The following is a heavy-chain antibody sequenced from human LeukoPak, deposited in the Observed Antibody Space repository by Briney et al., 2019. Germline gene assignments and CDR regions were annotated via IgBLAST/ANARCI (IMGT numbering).Heavy chain of an antibody. CDR2: SYYSGST. Sequence: SETLSLTCTVSGCSISSSSYYWGWIRQPPGKGLECIGSSYYSGSTYYNSSLKSRVTIYVDTSKNQFSVKLSSVTAADTAVYYCARQTTDFDYWGQGTLVTVSS. CDR1: GCSISSSSYY. CDR3: ARQTTDFDY. V-gene: IGHV4-39*01. D-gene: IGHD4-17*01. J-gene: IGHJ4*02.